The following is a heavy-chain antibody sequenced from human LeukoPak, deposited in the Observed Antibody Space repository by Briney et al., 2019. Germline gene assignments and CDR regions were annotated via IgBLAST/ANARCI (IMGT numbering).Heavy chain of an antibody. CDR1: GFTFSSYA. J-gene: IGHJ4*02. V-gene: IGHV3-23*01. Sequence: GRSLRLSCAASGFTFSSYAMSWVRQAPGKGLEWVSAISGSGGSTYYADSVKRRFTISRDNSKNTLYLQMNSLRAEDTAVYYCAKDLHDYVWGSYDVYWGQGTLVTVSS. D-gene: IGHD3-16*01. CDR2: ISGSGGST. CDR3: AKDLHDYVWGSYDVY.